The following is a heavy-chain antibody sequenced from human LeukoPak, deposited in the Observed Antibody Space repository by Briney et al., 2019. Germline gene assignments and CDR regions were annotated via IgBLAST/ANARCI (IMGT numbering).Heavy chain of an antibody. V-gene: IGHV3-48*01. D-gene: IGHD4-11*01. CDR1: GFTFSSYS. Sequence: PGGSQRLSCAASGFTFSSYSMNWIRQAPGKGLEWVSYISSRSRTIYYADSVKGRFTISRDNAKNSLYLQINSLRAEDTAVYYCARDLFPSTTAYFDYWGQGTLVTVSS. CDR3: ARDLFPSTTAYFDY. J-gene: IGHJ4*02. CDR2: ISSRSRTI.